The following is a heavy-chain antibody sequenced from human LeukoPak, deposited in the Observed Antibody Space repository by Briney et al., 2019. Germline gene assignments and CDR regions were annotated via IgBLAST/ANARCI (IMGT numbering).Heavy chain of an antibody. J-gene: IGHJ4*02. CDR2: IYYDGST. CDR3: ARATAVVTALYYFDY. CDR1: GGSISSSSYY. D-gene: IGHD2-21*02. Sequence: SETLSLTCTVSGGSISSSSYYWGWIRQPPGKGLEWIGSIYYDGSTYYNPSLKSRVTISLDTSKNQFSLKLSSVTAADTAVYFCARATAVVTALYYFDYWGQGTLVTVSS. V-gene: IGHV4-39*07.